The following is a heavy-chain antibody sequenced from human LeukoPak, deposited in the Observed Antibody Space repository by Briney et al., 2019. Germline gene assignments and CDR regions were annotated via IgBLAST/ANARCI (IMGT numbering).Heavy chain of an antibody. CDR2: IYYSGST. CDR1: GGSISDYNY. V-gene: IGHV4-59*01. CDR3: ARSWAYALGYYYYMDV. Sequence: SGTLSLTCGVSGGSISDYNYWNWVRQPPGKGLEWIGYIYYSGSTNYNPSLKSRVTISVDTSKNQFSLKLSSVTAADTAVYYCARSWAYALGYYYYMDVWGKGTTVTVSS. J-gene: IGHJ6*03. D-gene: IGHD2-2*01.